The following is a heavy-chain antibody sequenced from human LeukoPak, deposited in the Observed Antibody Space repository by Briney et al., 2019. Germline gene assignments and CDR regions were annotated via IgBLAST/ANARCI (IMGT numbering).Heavy chain of an antibody. Sequence: GRSLRLSCAVSGFNFDDYAMHWVRQAPGRGLEWVSGINWKTGNGIYADSVKGRFTISRDNAKNSLYLQMSSLRAVDTALYYCTRRAARWQFDLWGRGTLLTVSS. V-gene: IGHV3-9*01. CDR1: GFNFDDYA. CDR3: TRRAARWQFDL. J-gene: IGHJ2*01. CDR2: INWKTGNG. D-gene: IGHD5-24*01.